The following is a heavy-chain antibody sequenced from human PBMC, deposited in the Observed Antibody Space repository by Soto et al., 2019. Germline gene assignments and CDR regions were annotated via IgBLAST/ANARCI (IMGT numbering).Heavy chain of an antibody. CDR2: IYPEDSDT. Sequence: GESLKISCKASGYSFTSYWIGWVRQMPGTGLELMGIIYPEDSDTRYSPSFRGQVTISADKSISTAYLQWSSLRASDTAMYYCTRIYDSSGSDFWGQGTPVTVSS. V-gene: IGHV5-51*01. CDR1: GYSFTSYW. J-gene: IGHJ4*02. CDR3: TRIYDSSGSDF. D-gene: IGHD3-22*01.